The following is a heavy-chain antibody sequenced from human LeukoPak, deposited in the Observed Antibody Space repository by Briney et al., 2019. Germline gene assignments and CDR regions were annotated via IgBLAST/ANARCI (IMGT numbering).Heavy chain of an antibody. CDR1: GFTFNNYN. V-gene: IGHV3-21*01. J-gene: IGHJ4*02. CDR3: ARVGLDRRGYSGYEAFDY. CDR2: ITSSGTYI. Sequence: PGGSLRLSCAASGFTFNNYNMNWVRQAPGEALEWVSSITSSGTYIFYADSVKGRFTISRDNAKNSLYLQMNSLGPEDTAVYYCARVGLDRRGYSGYEAFDYWGQGTLVTVSS. D-gene: IGHD5-12*01.